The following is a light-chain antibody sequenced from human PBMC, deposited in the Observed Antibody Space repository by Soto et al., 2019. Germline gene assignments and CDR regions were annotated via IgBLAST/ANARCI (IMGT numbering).Light chain of an antibody. CDR1: QSINNW. J-gene: IGKJ5*01. CDR3: QQYNTYPIT. CDR2: KAS. V-gene: IGKV1-5*03. Sequence: DIQMTQSPSTLSASIGDRVTITCRASQSINNWLAWYQQKPGKAPKLLIYKASSLESGVPSRFSGSASGTEFTLTTSSLQPDDLAAYYCQQYNTYPITFGQGTRLEIK.